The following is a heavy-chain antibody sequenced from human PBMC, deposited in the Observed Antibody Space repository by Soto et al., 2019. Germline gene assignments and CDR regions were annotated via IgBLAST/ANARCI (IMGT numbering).Heavy chain of an antibody. Sequence: GGSLRLSCAASGFTFSSYSMNWVRQAPGKGLEWVSSISSSSSYIYYADSVKGRFTISRDNAKNSLYLQMNSLRAEDTAVYYCARDPGYYGSGSYSRAYYMDVWGKGTTVTVSS. CDR1: GFTFSSYS. CDR2: ISSSSSYI. V-gene: IGHV3-21*01. CDR3: ARDPGYYGSGSYSRAYYMDV. J-gene: IGHJ6*03. D-gene: IGHD3-10*01.